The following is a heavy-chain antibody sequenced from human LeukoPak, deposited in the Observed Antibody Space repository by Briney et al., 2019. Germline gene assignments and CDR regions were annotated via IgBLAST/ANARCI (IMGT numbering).Heavy chain of an antibody. CDR3: AKDYGSGDNYFDY. J-gene: IGHJ4*02. Sequence: GGSLRLSCAASGFTFSSYGMHWVRQAPGKGLERVAVISYDGSNKYYADSVKGRFTISRDNSKNTLYLQMNSLRAEDTAVYYCAKDYGSGDNYFDYWGQGTLVTVSS. CDR2: ISYDGSNK. D-gene: IGHD3-10*01. CDR1: GFTFSSYG. V-gene: IGHV3-30*18.